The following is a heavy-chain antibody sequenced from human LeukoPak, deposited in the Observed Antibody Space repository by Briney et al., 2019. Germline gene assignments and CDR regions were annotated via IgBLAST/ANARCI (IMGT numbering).Heavy chain of an antibody. J-gene: IGHJ6*03. Sequence: GGPLRLSCAASGFTFSSYEMNWVRQAPGKGLEWVSYISSSGSTIYYADSVKGRFTISRDNAKNSLYLQMDSLRAEDTAVYYCARGTSSSSLRGFGGYYYYMDVWGKGTTVTISS. CDR1: GFTFSSYE. V-gene: IGHV3-48*03. CDR2: ISSSGSTI. CDR3: ARGTSSSSLRGFGGYYYYMDV. D-gene: IGHD6-13*01.